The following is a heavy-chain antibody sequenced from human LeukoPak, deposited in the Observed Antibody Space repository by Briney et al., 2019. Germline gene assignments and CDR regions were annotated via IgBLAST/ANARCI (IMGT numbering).Heavy chain of an antibody. J-gene: IGHJ4*02. CDR2: IYSGGST. Sequence: SGGSLILSCAASGFTVSSNYMSWVRQAPGKGLEWVSVIYSGGSTYYADSVKGRFTISRDNSKNTLYLQMNSLRAEDTAVYYCARNSGRHGDYFDYWGQGTLVTVSS. CDR1: GFTVSSNY. CDR3: ARNSGRHGDYFDY. V-gene: IGHV3-53*01. D-gene: IGHD1-26*01.